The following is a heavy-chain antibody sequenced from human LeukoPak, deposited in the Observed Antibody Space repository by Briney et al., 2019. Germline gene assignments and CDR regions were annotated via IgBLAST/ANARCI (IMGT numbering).Heavy chain of an antibody. V-gene: IGHV1-69*13. Sequence: SVKVSCKASGYTFTGYYMHWVRQAPGQGLEWMGGIIPIFGTANYAQKFQGRVTITADESTSTAYMELSSLRSEDTAVYYCARDPSPLAAMIDIWGQGTMVTVSS. CDR3: ARDPSPLAAMIDI. CDR1: GYTFTGYY. J-gene: IGHJ3*02. D-gene: IGHD3-22*01. CDR2: IIPIFGTA.